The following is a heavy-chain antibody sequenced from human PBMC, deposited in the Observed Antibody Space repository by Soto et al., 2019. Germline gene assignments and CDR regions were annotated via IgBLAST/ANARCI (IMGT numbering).Heavy chain of an antibody. J-gene: IGHJ2*01. D-gene: IGHD2-21*02. Sequence: QVQLVQSGAEVKKPGSSVKVSCKASGGTFSSYAISWVRQAPGQGLEWMGGISPIFGTANYAQKFQGRVTSTADESTSTAYMELSSLRSEDMSVYYCARAVVVVTARRYWYFDLWGRGTLVTVSS. CDR1: GGTFSSYA. V-gene: IGHV1-69*01. CDR3: ARAVVVVTARRYWYFDL. CDR2: ISPIFGTA.